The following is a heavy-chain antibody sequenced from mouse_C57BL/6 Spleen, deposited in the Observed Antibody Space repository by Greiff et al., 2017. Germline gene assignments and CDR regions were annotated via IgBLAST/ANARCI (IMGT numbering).Heavy chain of an antibody. D-gene: IGHD1-1*01. V-gene: IGHV1-50*01. CDR1: GYTFTSYW. CDR3: ARWDYGSSGGHY. J-gene: IGHJ2*01. Sequence: QVQLQQPGAELVKPGASVKLSCKASGYTFTSYWMQWVKQRPGQGLEWIGEIDPSDSYTNYNQKFKGKATLTVDTSSSTAYMQLSSLTSEDSAVYYCARWDYGSSGGHYWGQGTTLTVSS. CDR2: IDPSDSYT.